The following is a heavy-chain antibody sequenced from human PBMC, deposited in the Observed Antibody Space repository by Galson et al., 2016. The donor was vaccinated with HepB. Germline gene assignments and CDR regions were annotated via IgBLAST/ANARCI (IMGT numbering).Heavy chain of an antibody. CDR1: GFTFSRNG. V-gene: IGHV3-33*01. CDR2: IWYDGSNK. J-gene: IGHJ4*02. Sequence: SLRLSCAASGFTFSRNGMHWVRQAPGKGLEWVAVIWYDGSNKYHADSVKGRFTISRDNSKNTLYLQMNSLRAGDTAVYYCASEAPMLAPTRDYWGQGTLVTVSS. D-gene: IGHD5-24*01. CDR3: ASEAPMLAPTRDY.